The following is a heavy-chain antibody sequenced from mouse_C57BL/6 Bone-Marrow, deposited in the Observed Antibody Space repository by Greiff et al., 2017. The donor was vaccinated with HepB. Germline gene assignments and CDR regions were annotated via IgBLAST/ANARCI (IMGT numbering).Heavy chain of an antibody. CDR3: ARSRAAQAWFAY. V-gene: IGHV1-82*01. D-gene: IGHD3-2*02. CDR1: GYAFSSSW. J-gene: IGHJ3*01. Sequence: VQLVESGPELVKPGASVKISCKASGYAFSSSWMNWVKQRPGKGLEWIGRIYPGDGDTNYNGKFKGKATLTADKSSSTAYMQLSSLTSEDSAVYFCARSRAAQAWFAYWGQGTLVTVSA. CDR2: IYPGDGDT.